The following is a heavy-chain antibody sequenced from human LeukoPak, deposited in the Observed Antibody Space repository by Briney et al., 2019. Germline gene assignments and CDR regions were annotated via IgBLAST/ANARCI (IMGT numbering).Heavy chain of an antibody. CDR1: GVTFSSYA. CDR3: AKSLRDDYYYYGMDV. V-gene: IGHV3-23*01. Sequence: GGSLRLSCAASGVTFSSYAMSWVRQAPGKGLEWVSAISGSGGSTYYADSVKGRFTISRDNSKNTLYLQMNSLRAEDTAVYYCAKSLRDDYYYYGMDVWGQGTTVTVSS. J-gene: IGHJ6*02. CDR2: ISGSGGST.